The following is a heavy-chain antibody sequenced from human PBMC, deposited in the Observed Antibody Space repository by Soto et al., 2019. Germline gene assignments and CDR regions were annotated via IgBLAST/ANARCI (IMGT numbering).Heavy chain of an antibody. V-gene: IGHV3-33*01. CDR1: GFTFSSYG. J-gene: IGHJ3*02. CDR3: ARGRGCGEEDAFDI. Sequence: GGSLRLSCAASGFTFSSYGMHWVRQAPGKGLEWVAVIWYDGSNKYYADSVKGRFTISRDNSKNTLYLQMNSLRAEDTVVYYCARGRGCGEEDAFDIWGQGTMVTVSS. D-gene: IGHD2-15*01. CDR2: IWYDGSNK.